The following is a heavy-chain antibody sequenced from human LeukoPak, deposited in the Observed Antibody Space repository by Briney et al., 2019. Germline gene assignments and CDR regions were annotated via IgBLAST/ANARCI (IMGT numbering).Heavy chain of an antibody. Sequence: GGSLRLSCAASGFSFRSYFMYWVRQAPGKGLVWVSRINTDGRDTEYADPVKGRFTISRDNAKNTLYMQMNSLREEDTAVYYCVAYNWNSPDYWGQGTLVTVSS. CDR1: GFSFRSYF. J-gene: IGHJ4*02. CDR2: INTDGRDT. CDR3: VAYNWNSPDY. D-gene: IGHD1-20*01. V-gene: IGHV3-74*03.